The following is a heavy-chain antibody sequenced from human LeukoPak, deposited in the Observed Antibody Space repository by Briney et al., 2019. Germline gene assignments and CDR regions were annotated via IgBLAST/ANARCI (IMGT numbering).Heavy chain of an antibody. Sequence: GGSLRLSCAASGNYWMHWVRQAPGKGLVWVSHINSDGSWTSYADSVKGRFTISKDNAKNTVYLQMNNLRAEDTTVYYCVSFYETYWGRGTLVTVSS. CDR2: INSDGSWT. D-gene: IGHD2-2*01. CDR1: GNYW. V-gene: IGHV3-74*01. J-gene: IGHJ4*02. CDR3: VSFYETY.